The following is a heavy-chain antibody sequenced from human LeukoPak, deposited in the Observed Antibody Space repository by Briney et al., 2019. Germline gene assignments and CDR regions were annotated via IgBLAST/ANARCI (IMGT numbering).Heavy chain of an antibody. CDR1: GGTFSSYA. V-gene: IGHV1-69*13. J-gene: IGHJ4*02. CDR2: IIPIFGTA. CDR3: AMAGYSSGWYDYSFDY. D-gene: IGHD6-19*01. Sequence: SVKVSCKASGGTFSSYAISWVRQAPGQGLEWMGGIIPIFGTANYALKFQGRVTITADESTSTAYMELSSLRSEDTAVYYCAMAGYSSGWYDYSFDYWGQGTLVTVSS.